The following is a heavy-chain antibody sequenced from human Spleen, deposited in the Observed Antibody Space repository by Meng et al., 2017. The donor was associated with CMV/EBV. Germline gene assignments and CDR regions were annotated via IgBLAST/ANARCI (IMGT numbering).Heavy chain of an antibody. CDR1: GFTLNSYT. Sequence: GGSLRLSCAASGFTLNSYTVHWVRQAPGKGLEWMAVISYDGSYKYYGDSVKGRFTVSRDNSKRSVYLQMNSLRPEETAVYYCAREPLRGGTSFHFIHWGQGTLVTVSS. D-gene: IGHD3-10*01. J-gene: IGHJ4*02. CDR2: ISYDGSYK. V-gene: IGHV3-30-3*01. CDR3: AREPLRGGTSFHFIH.